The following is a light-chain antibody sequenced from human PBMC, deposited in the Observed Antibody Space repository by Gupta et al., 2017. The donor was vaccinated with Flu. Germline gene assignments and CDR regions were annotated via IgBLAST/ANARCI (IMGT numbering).Light chain of an antibody. CDR2: GAS. J-gene: IGKJ1*01. CDR1: QSISTN. Sequence: ATLSVSPGGGATLSCRASQSISTNVAWYQQKPGQTPRLLIYGASTRATGVPARFSGSGSEIEFTLTITSRQSEDFAVYYCRHYNDWPSWTFGQGTKVEIK. CDR3: RHYNDWPSWT. V-gene: IGKV3-15*01.